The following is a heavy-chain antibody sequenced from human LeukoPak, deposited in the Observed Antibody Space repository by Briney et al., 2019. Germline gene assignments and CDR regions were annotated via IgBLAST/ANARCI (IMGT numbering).Heavy chain of an antibody. D-gene: IGHD2-2*01. J-gene: IGHJ3*02. CDR2: IKTKPFGGTS. V-gene: IGHV3-49*04. CDR3: TRHQSPYLDAFDI. CDR1: TFTFGDYP. Sequence: GGSLRLSCTSATFTFGDYPLSWVRQAPGRGLEWITFIKTKPFGGTSEYAASVKGRFTFSRDDSKNIAYLQMNRLNTEDTAVYYCTRHQSPYLDAFDIWGQGTMVTVSS.